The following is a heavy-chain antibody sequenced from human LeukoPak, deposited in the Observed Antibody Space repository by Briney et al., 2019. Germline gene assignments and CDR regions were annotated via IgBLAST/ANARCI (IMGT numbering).Heavy chain of an antibody. D-gene: IGHD2-15*01. V-gene: IGHV3-23*01. CDR2: LSDSGSNT. J-gene: IGHJ3*01. CDR1: GFSFSSYA. Sequence: GGSLRLSCAASGFSFSSYAMSWVRQAPGEGLEWVSGLSDSGSNTIYADSVKGRFTISRDNSKNTLFLQMNSLRTEDTAVYYCAKDWRWELLKSAFNVWGQGTMVTVSA. CDR3: AKDWRWELLKSAFNV.